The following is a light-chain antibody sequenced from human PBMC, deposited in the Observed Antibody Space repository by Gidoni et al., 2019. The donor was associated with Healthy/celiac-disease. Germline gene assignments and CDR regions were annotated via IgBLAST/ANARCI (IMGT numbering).Light chain of an antibody. CDR2: AAS. Sequence: DTQMTQSLSSLSASVGDRVTITCRASQSISSYLNWYQQKPGKAPKLLIYAASSLQSGVPSRFSGSGSGTDFTLTISSLQPEDFATYYCRQCYSTPRGTFAQGTKVEIK. CDR1: QSISSY. J-gene: IGKJ1*01. V-gene: IGKV1-39*01. CDR3: RQCYSTPRGT.